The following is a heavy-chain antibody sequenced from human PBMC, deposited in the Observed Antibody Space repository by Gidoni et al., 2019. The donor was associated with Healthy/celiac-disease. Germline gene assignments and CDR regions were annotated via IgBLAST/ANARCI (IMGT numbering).Heavy chain of an antibody. D-gene: IGHD5-12*01. J-gene: IGHJ5*02. CDR1: GGSISSSNW. V-gene: IGHV4-4*02. Sequence: QVQLQESGPGLVKPSGTLSLTCAVSGGSISSSNWCSWVRQPPGKGPVWIGEISHSGSTNYNPSLKCRVTISVDKSKNQFSLKLSSVTAADTAVYYCAREPGYSGDDRVAENWFDPWGQGTLVTVSS. CDR2: ISHSGST. CDR3: AREPGYSGDDRVAENWFDP.